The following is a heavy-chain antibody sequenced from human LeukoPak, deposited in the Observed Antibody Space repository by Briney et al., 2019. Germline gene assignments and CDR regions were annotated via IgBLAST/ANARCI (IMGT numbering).Heavy chain of an antibody. CDR2: INTNTGNP. Sequence: ASVKVSCKASGYTFTSYTINWVRQAPGQGLEWMGWINTNTGNPTYTRGFTGRFVLSLDTSVSTAYLQITSLKAEDTAVYYCARDGIAVAGTEGYWGQGTLVTVSS. V-gene: IGHV7-4-1*02. J-gene: IGHJ4*02. D-gene: IGHD6-19*01. CDR3: ARDGIAVAGTEGY. CDR1: GYTFTSYT.